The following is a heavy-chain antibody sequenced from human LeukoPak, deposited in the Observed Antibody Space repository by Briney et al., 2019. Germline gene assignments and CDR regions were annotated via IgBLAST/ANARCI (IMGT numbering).Heavy chain of an antibody. CDR1: GFTFSSYG. CDR3: ARGKYPKDTANHSPGDY. V-gene: IGHV3-33*01. D-gene: IGHD5-18*01. CDR2: IWYDGSNK. J-gene: IGHJ4*02. Sequence: PGGSLRLSCAASGFTFSSYGMHWVRQAPGKGLEWVAVIWYDGSNKYYADSVKGRFTISRDNSKNTLYLQMNSLRAEDTAVYYCARGKYPKDTANHSPGDYWGQGTLVTVSS.